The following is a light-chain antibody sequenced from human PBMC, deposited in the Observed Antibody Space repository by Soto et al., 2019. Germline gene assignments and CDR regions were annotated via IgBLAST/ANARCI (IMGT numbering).Light chain of an antibody. CDR1: QSVSSD. CDR3: QQYSKWPWT. Sequence: EIVRTQSPAALSVSPGERATLSCRASQSVSSDLAWYQQKPGQAPRLLIYGASTRATGIAAKFSGSGSGTEFTLTISSLQSEDFALYYCQQYSKWPWTFGQGTKV. J-gene: IGKJ1*01. CDR2: GAS. V-gene: IGKV3-15*01.